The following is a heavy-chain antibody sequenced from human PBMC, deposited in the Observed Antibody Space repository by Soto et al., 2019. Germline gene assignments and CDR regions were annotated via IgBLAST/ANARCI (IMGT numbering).Heavy chain of an antibody. CDR1: GYTFTSYY. Sequence: QVQLVQSGAEVKKPGASVKVSCKASGYTFTSYYMHWVRQAPGQGLEWMGIINPSGGSTSYAQKFQGSVTMTRDTSTSTVYMELSSLRSEDTAVYYCARPDYVWGSYRSDYGMDVWGQGTTVTVSS. V-gene: IGHV1-46*01. CDR3: ARPDYVWGSYRSDYGMDV. CDR2: INPSGGST. J-gene: IGHJ6*02. D-gene: IGHD3-16*02.